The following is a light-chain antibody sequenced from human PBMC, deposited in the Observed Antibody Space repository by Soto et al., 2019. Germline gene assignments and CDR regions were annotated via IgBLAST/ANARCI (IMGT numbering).Light chain of an antibody. Sequence: DIVMTKSPDSLAVSLGERATINCKSSQSVLYSSNNKNYLAWYQQKPGQPPKLLIYWASTRESGVPDRFSGSGSGTDFTLTISSLQAEDVAVYYCQQYYSTPRAWTFGQGTKVEIK. V-gene: IGKV4-1*01. J-gene: IGKJ1*01. CDR2: WAS. CDR1: QSVLYSSNNKNY. CDR3: QQYYSTPRAWT.